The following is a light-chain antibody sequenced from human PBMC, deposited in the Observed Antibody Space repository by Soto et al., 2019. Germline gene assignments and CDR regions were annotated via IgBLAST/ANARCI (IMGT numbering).Light chain of an antibody. Sequence: DIQLTKSPSFLSASVGDRFTMTCRASQGISSYLAWYQQKPGRAPELLIYAASTLQSGVTSRFSGSGSGTEFTLTISSLQPEDFATYYCQQLNAYPLTFGGGTKVDIK. CDR2: AAS. V-gene: IGKV1-9*01. CDR3: QQLNAYPLT. J-gene: IGKJ4*01. CDR1: QGISSY.